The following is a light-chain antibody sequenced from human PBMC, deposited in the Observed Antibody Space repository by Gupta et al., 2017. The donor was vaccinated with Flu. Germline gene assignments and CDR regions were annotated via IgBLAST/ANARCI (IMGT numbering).Light chain of an antibody. Sequence: GTLSLSPGQSATSFFLVRLHASSHFLACYHQKPGQAPRLLMSEASYRATGSPDRFSGSGSGTEFTPTISRLEPGDVAVYYCLQGGTIPFTFGHGTXVDIK. CDR3: LQGGTIPFT. V-gene: IGKV3-20*01. CDR1: LHASSHF. J-gene: IGKJ3*01. CDR2: EAS.